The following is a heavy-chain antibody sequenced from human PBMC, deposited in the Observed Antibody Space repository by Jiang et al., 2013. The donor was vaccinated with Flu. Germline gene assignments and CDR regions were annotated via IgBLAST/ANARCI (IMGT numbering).Heavy chain of an antibody. D-gene: IGHD6-13*01. Sequence: VKPSETLSLTCTVSGGSISSSSYYWGWIRQPPGKGLEWIGSIYYSGSTYYNPSLKSRVTISVDTSKNQFSLKLSSVTAADTAVYYCARCSRKGDYWGQGTLVTVSS. CDR2: IYYSGST. J-gene: IGHJ4*02. CDR1: GGSISSSSYY. CDR3: ARCSRKGDY. V-gene: IGHV4-39*01.